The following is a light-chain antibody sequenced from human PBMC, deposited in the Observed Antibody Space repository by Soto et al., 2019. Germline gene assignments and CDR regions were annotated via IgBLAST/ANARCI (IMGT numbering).Light chain of an antibody. CDR2: AAS. CDR3: QKHNSDPPGWT. V-gene: IGKV1-27*01. Sequence: DIQMTQSPSSLSASVGDRVTITCRASQGISNYLAWYQQKPGKVPKLLIYAASTLQSGVPSRFSGSGSGTDFTLTISSLQPEDVATYYCQKHNSDPPGWTFGQGTKVEIK. CDR1: QGISNY. J-gene: IGKJ1*01.